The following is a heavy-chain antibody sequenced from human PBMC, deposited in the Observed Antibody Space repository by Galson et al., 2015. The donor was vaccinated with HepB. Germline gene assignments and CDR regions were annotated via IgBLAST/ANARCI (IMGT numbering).Heavy chain of an antibody. CDR3: ASYSQMSGAGGVVISPRYYYYYGMDV. Sequence: VKVSCKASGGTFSSYAISWVRQAPGQGLEWMGGIIPIFGIANYAQKFQGRVTITADESTSTAYMELSSLRSEDTAVYYCASYSQMSGAGGVVISPRYYYYYGMDVWGQGTTVTVSS. CDR2: IIPIFGIA. V-gene: IGHV1-69*13. CDR1: GGTFSSYA. J-gene: IGHJ6*02. D-gene: IGHD3-3*01.